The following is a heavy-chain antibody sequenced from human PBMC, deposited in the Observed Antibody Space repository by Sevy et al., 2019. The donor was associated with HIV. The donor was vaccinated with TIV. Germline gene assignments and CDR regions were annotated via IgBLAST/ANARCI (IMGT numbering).Heavy chain of an antibody. CDR3: AKEIGYSYGYDY. V-gene: IGHV3-30*18. J-gene: IGHJ4*02. CDR2: ISYDGSNK. CDR1: GFTFSSYG. D-gene: IGHD5-18*01. Sequence: GESLKISCAASGFTFSSYGMHWVRQAPGKGLEWVAVISYDGSNKYYADSVKGRFTISRDNSKNTLYLQMNSLRAEDTAVYYCAKEIGYSYGYDYWGQGTLVTVSS.